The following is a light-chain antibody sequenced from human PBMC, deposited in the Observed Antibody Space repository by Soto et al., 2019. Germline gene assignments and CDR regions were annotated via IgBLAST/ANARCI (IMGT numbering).Light chain of an antibody. Sequence: QSVLTQPPSVSEAPGQRVTISCTGSSSNIGAGYEAHWYQHVPGTAPKLLIYENNNRPSGVPDRFSGSKSGTSASLAITGLQAEDEAEDYCQSYDSSLSGYVFGTGTKVTVL. CDR2: ENN. V-gene: IGLV1-40*01. CDR3: QSYDSSLSGYV. J-gene: IGLJ1*01. CDR1: SSNIGAGYE.